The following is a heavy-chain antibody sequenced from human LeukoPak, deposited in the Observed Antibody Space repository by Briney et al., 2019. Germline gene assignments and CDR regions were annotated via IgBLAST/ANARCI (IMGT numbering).Heavy chain of an antibody. CDR1: GGSISGSPYY. D-gene: IGHD4-17*01. V-gene: IGHV4-39*07. J-gene: IGHJ3*02. CDR2: MFYDGST. Sequence: SETLSLTCTVAGGSISGSPYYWGWIRQPPGKGLEWIGSMFYDGSTYDNPSLKSRVTMSVDTSKNQFSLKLSSVTAADTAVYYCARGPLGDEFADAFDIWGQGTMVTVSS. CDR3: ARGPLGDEFADAFDI.